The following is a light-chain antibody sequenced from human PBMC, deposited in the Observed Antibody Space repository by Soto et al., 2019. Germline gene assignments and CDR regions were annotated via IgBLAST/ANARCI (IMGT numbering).Light chain of an antibody. CDR2: TSS. V-gene: IGKV1-39*01. CDR3: QQGYSRPRT. J-gene: IGKJ1*01. Sequence: DIQLTQSPSSLSASVGDRVTITCRASQSISTSLNWYQQKPGKAPNLLIFTSSNLESGVPSRFSGSGSGTYFTLTISSLQPEDFATYFCQQGYSRPRTLXQGTKADTK. CDR1: QSISTS.